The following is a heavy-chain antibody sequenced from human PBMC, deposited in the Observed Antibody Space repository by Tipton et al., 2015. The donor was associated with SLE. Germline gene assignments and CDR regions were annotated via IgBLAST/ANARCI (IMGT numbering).Heavy chain of an antibody. Sequence: TLSLTCTVSGDSISGYYWSWIRQPPGKGLEWIGYIYNSGSTSYNPSLKSRVTISEDTSRQQFSLRLRSLTAADTAVYYCARAPGSWPYYYYYMDVWGKGTTVTVSS. CDR3: ARAPGSWPYYYYYMDV. V-gene: IGHV4-59*08. CDR2: IYNSGST. D-gene: IGHD6-19*01. CDR1: GDSISGYY. J-gene: IGHJ6*03.